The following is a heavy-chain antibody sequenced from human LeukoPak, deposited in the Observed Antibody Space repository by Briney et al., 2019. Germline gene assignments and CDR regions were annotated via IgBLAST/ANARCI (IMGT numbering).Heavy chain of an antibody. Sequence: SETLSLTCIVSGGSISSDSHYWGWIRQPPGKGLEWIGTMYYSGNTYYNPSLKSRVTISVDASKNQFSLRLSSVTAADTAVYYCARGRLAAAGVFDYWGQGTLVTVSS. CDR3: ARGRLAAAGVFDY. CDR2: MYYSGNT. J-gene: IGHJ4*02. V-gene: IGHV4-39*01. CDR1: GGSISSDSHY. D-gene: IGHD6-13*01.